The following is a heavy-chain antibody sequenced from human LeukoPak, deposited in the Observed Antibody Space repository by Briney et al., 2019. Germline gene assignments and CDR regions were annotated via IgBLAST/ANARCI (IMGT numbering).Heavy chain of an antibody. D-gene: IGHD2-8*01. CDR1: GGSFSSYA. CDR3: AREGVVRGYPDY. V-gene: IGHV1-69*05. Sequence: SVKVSCKASGGSFSSYAISWVRHAPGQGIEWMGGIIPIFGTANYTQKFQGTVTITTDESTSTAYMELSSLTSEDTAMYYCAREGVVRGYPDYWGQGTLVTVSS. J-gene: IGHJ4*02. CDR2: IIPIFGTA.